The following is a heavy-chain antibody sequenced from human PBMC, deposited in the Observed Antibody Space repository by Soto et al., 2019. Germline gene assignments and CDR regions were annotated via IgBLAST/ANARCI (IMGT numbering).Heavy chain of an antibody. CDR3: ARDRPYFHDYGDYVENWFDP. V-gene: IGHV4-31*03. D-gene: IGHD4-17*01. Sequence: QVQLQESGPGLVKPSQTLSLTCTVSGGSISSGGYYWSWIRQHPGKGLEWIGYIYYSGSTYYNPSLKSRVTISVDTSKNQFSLKLSSVTAADTAVYYCARDRPYFHDYGDYVENWFDPWGQGTLVTVSS. CDR2: IYYSGST. CDR1: GGSISSGGYY. J-gene: IGHJ5*02.